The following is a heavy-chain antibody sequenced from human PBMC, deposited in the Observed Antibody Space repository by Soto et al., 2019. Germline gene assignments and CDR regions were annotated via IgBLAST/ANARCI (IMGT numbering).Heavy chain of an antibody. Sequence: ASVKVSCKASGYTFTSYYMHWVRQAPGQGLEWMGIINPSGGSTSYAQKFQGRVTMTRDTSTSTAHMELSSLRSEDTAVYYCARDPVAATGAPRLNMDVWGQGTTVTVS. CDR1: GYTFTSYY. CDR3: ARDPVAATGAPRLNMDV. CDR2: INPSGGST. D-gene: IGHD2-15*01. V-gene: IGHV1-46*01. J-gene: IGHJ6*02.